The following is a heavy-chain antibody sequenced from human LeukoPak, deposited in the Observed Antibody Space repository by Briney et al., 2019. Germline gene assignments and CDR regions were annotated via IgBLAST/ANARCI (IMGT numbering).Heavy chain of an antibody. CDR1: GGSISSGGYY. V-gene: IGHV4-30-2*01. Sequence: PSQTLSLTCTVSGGSISSGGYYWSWIRQPPGKGLEWIGYIYHSGSTYYNPSLKSRVTISVDRSKNQFSLKLTSLTAADTAVYYCEAAAGPYYFDYWGQGTLVTVSS. CDR2: IYHSGST. CDR3: EAAAGPYYFDY. J-gene: IGHJ4*02. D-gene: IGHD6-13*01.